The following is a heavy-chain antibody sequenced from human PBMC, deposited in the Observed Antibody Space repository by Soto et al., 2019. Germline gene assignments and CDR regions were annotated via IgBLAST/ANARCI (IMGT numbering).Heavy chain of an antibody. Sequence: SLRLSCAASGFTFSSYAMSWVRQAPGKGLEWVSAISGSGGSTYYADSVKGRFTISRDNSKNTLYLQMNSLRAEDTAVYYCAKDLGSPYSNYCHYYGRDVSSQGTTVTVSS. V-gene: IGHV3-23*01. CDR1: GFTFSSYA. D-gene: IGHD4-4*01. CDR3: AKDLGSPYSNYCHYYGRDV. CDR2: ISGSGGST. J-gene: IGHJ6*02.